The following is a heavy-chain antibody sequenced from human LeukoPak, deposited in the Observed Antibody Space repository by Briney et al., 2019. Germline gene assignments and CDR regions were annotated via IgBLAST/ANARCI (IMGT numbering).Heavy chain of an antibody. J-gene: IGHJ3*02. CDR3: ASLGYYYDSSGYYQDAFDI. Sequence: ASVKVSCNASGYTFTSYYMHWVRQAPGQGLEWMGIINPSGGSTSYAQKFQGRVTMTRDTSTSTVYMEPSSLRSEDTAVYYCASLGYYYDSSGYYQDAFDIWGQGTMVTVSS. CDR2: INPSGGST. V-gene: IGHV1-46*01. CDR1: GYTFTSYY. D-gene: IGHD3-22*01.